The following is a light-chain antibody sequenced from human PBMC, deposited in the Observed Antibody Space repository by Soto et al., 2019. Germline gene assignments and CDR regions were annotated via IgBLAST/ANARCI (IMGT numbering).Light chain of an antibody. J-gene: IGLJ1*01. CDR2: EVT. CDR3: SSYTSSNTPYV. V-gene: IGLV2-14*01. CDR1: NSDVGAYNF. Sequence: QSALAQPASVSGSPGQSITISCTGSNSDVGAYNFVSWYQHHPGKAPKLILYEVTTHPSGVSSRFSGSKSGNTASLTISGLQADDEANYYCSSYTSSNTPYVFGTGTKV.